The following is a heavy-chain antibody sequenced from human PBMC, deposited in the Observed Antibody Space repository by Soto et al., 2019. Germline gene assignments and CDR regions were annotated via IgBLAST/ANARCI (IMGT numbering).Heavy chain of an antibody. CDR2: ISHTGRT. CDR1: GGSISSGTYY. V-gene: IGHV4-31*03. D-gene: IGHD2-15*01. CDR3: ARDSDYCTGGSCYGNFDC. J-gene: IGHJ4*02. Sequence: QVQLQESGPGLVKPSQTLSLTCTVSGGSISSGTYYWTWVRQRPGEVLEGLGFISHTGRTYYNPPLKSRDGRAVDTSENQFSLRLSSVTAADTAVYFCARDSDYCTGGSCYGNFDCWGEGTLVTVSS.